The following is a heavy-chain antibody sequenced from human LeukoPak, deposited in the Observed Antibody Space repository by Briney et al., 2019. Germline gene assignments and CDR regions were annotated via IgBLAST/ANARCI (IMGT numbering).Heavy chain of an antibody. V-gene: IGHV3-21*01. CDR3: ARDPSDASTTPIDFDY. CDR1: GFTFSSYS. CDR2: ISSSSSYM. J-gene: IGHJ4*02. D-gene: IGHD2-2*01. Sequence: GGSLRLSCAASGFTFSSYSMNWVRQAPGKGLEWVSSISSSSSYMYYADSVKGRFTISRDNAKNSLYLQMNSLRAEDTAVYYCARDPSDASTTPIDFDYWGQGTLVTVSS.